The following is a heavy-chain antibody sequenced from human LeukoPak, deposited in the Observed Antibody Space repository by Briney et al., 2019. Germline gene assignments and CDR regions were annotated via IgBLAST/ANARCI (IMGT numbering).Heavy chain of an antibody. D-gene: IGHD2-2*02. Sequence: PSETLSLTCAVYGGSFSGYYWSWIRQPTAKGLVWIGELNHSGSTNYNPSLKSRVTISVDTSKNQFSLKLSSVTAADTAVYYCAGIVVVPAAIQHWFDPWGQGTLVTVSS. V-gene: IGHV4-34*01. J-gene: IGHJ5*02. CDR3: AGIVVVPAAIQHWFDP. CDR2: LNHSGST. CDR1: GGSFSGYY.